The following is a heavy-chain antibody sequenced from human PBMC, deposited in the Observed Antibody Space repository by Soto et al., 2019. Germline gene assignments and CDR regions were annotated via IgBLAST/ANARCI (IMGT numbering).Heavy chain of an antibody. CDR3: ARDRYYGSGSFDC. CDR2: ISPYNGNT. Sequence: ASVKVSCKASGYSFTNYGITWVRQAPGQGLEWAGWISPYNGNTNYAQKVQDRVTLTTDTSASTAYMELRSLRSDDTAIYYCARDRYYGSGSFDCWGQGTLVTVS. CDR1: GYSFTNYG. V-gene: IGHV1-18*01. J-gene: IGHJ4*02. D-gene: IGHD3-10*01.